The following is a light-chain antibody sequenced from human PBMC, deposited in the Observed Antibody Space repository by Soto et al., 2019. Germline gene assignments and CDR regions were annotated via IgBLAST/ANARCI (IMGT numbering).Light chain of an antibody. CDR2: DVT. CDR1: SSNVGGYNY. Sequence: QSLLTQPRSVFGCPGQSVTSSCTGTSSNVGGYNYVSWYQQHPGKAPKLMISDVTNRPSGVPDRFSGSKSGNTASLTISGLQPEDEADYYCCSYAGTYIHYVFGSGTKVTV. J-gene: IGLJ1*01. V-gene: IGLV2-11*01. CDR3: CSYAGTYIHYV.